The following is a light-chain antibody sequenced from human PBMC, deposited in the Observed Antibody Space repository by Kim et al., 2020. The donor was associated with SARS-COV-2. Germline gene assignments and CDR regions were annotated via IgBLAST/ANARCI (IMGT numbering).Light chain of an antibody. V-gene: IGKV1-13*02. CDR3: QQFNSYPLT. Sequence: AIQLTQSPSSLSASAGDRVTITCRASQGISSALAWYQQKPEKAPKLLIYDASSLESGVPSRFSGSGSGTDFTLTITSLQPEDFATYYCQQFNSYPLTFGGGTKLEI. J-gene: IGKJ4*01. CDR1: QGISSA. CDR2: DAS.